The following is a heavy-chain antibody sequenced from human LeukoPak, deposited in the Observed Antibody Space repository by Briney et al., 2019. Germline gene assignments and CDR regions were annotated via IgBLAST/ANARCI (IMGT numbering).Heavy chain of an antibody. CDR2: ISSGSRAI. Sequence: GGSLKLSCEASGFTFTTYSMTWVRQDPGKGLEWVSDISSGSRAIFSAAALKGRFTTSRDDAKNLLYLDMNSLRAEDTAVYYCSRGHTGVTRHFDFWGRGTLVTVSS. CDR3: SRGHTGVTRHFDF. D-gene: IGHD2-21*02. J-gene: IGHJ4*02. CDR1: GFTFTTYS. V-gene: IGHV3-21*01.